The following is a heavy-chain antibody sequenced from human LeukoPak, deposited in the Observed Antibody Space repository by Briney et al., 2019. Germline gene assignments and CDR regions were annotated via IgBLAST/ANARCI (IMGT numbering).Heavy chain of an antibody. CDR1: GDSITSDKW. D-gene: IGHD3-22*01. J-gene: IGHJ4*02. CDR3: ARNGGGYYYGEFFDY. V-gene: IGHV4-4*02. CDR2: IHHSKSS. Sequence: SETLSLTCAVSGDSITSDKWWTWVRQPPGKGLEWIGEIHHSKSSNYYPSLKSRVTISVDKSKNQFSLELNSVTAADTAVYYCARNGGGYYYGEFFDYWGQGTLVTVSS.